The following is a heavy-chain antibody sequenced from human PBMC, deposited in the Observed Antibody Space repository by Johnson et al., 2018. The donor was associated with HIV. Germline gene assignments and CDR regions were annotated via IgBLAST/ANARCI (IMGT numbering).Heavy chain of an antibody. Sequence: VQLVESGGGLVQPGRSLRLSCTASGLTFGDYAMSWFRQAPGKGLEWVGFIRSKAYGGTTEYAASVNGRFTISKDDSKNTLYLQMNSLKIEDTAVYYCTTDLIRRYYGSGLRDAFDIWGQGTMVTVSS. CDR3: TTDLIRRYYGSGLRDAFDI. CDR1: GLTFGDYA. D-gene: IGHD3-10*01. CDR2: IRSKAYGGTT. V-gene: IGHV3-49*03. J-gene: IGHJ3*02.